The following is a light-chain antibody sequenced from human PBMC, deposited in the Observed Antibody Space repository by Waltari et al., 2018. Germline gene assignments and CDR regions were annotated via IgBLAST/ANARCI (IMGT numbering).Light chain of an antibody. CDR2: SAS. CDR1: QSISTY. V-gene: IGKV1-39*01. Sequence: DTQMTQSPSSLSASVGDRVTITCRTSQSISTYLNWYQQKPGKAPKLLIYSASTFQSGAPSRFSGSGSGTDFTLTISSLQPEDFATYFCQQGYSSLVTFGQGTKVEV. CDR3: QQGYSSLVT. J-gene: IGKJ1*01.